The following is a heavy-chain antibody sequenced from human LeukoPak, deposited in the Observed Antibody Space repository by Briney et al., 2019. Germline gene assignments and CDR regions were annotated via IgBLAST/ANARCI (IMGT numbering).Heavy chain of an antibody. CDR1: GFTFDDYA. D-gene: IGHD6-13*01. Sequence: GGSLRLSCAASGFTFDDYAMHWVRQAPGKGLEWVSGINWSGDRIGYADSVKGRFTISRDNAKKSLYLQMNSLRTEDTALYYCAKGGIHRGYYYYYMDVWGKGTTVTISS. CDR2: INWSGDRI. J-gene: IGHJ6*03. V-gene: IGHV3-9*01. CDR3: AKGGIHRGYYYYYMDV.